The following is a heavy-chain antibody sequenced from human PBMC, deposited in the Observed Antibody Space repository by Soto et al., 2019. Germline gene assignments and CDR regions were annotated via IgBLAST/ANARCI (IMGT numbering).Heavy chain of an antibody. Sequence: EVQLVESGGDLVQPGGSLKLSCTGLEFNFGGSALHWVRQPSGKGLEWVGRIRGRAKKYATSYATSVRGRFYLSRDDSKNTAFLQMNSLRDEDTGVYFCCGRGGDSLQDIWGQGTLVTVSS. J-gene: IGHJ4*02. CDR1: EFNFGGSA. CDR2: IRGRAKKYAT. CDR3: CGRGGDSLQDI. V-gene: IGHV3-73*01. D-gene: IGHD4-17*01.